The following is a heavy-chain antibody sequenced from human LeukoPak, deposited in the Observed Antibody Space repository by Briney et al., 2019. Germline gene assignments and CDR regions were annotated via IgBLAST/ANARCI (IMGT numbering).Heavy chain of an antibody. J-gene: IGHJ3*02. CDR3: ARPGSPDYYDSSGFPLNDAFDI. CDR1: GYGFTSYW. V-gene: IGHV5-51*01. Sequence: GESLKISCKGSGYGFTSYWIGWVRQMPGKGLEWMGIIYPGDSDTRYSPSFQGQVTISADKSISTAYLQWSSLKASDTAMYYCARPGSPDYYDSSGFPLNDAFDIWGQGTMVTVSS. CDR2: IYPGDSDT. D-gene: IGHD3-22*01.